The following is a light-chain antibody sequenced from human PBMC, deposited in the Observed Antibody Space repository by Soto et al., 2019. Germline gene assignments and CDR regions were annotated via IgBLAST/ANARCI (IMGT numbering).Light chain of an antibody. Sequence: QSALTQPRSVSGSPGQSVTISCTGTSSDVGGYNYVSWYQQHPGKAPKLMIYDVSKRPSGVPDRFSGSKSGNTASLTISGPQAEDEADYYCSSYASSSPVVFGGGTKLTVL. CDR3: SSYASSSPVV. J-gene: IGLJ2*01. CDR2: DVS. V-gene: IGLV2-11*01. CDR1: SSDVGGYNY.